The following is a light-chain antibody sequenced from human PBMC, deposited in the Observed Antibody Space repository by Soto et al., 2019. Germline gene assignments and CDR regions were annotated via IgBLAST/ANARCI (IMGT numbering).Light chain of an antibody. J-gene: IGKJ1*01. Sequence: EIVMTQSPATLSVSPGERATLSCRASLSVSSNLSWYQHKPGQAPRLLICGASTMATGIPTRFSGSGSGTDYTLTIISQQSDDFAAYYCQQYNKWPRTFGHGTTVEIK. CDR2: GAS. V-gene: IGKV3-15*01. CDR1: LSVSSN. CDR3: QQYNKWPRT.